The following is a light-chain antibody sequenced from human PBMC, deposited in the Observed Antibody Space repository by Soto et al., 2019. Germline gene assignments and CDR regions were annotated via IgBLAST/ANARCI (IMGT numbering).Light chain of an antibody. CDR3: AAWDDSLNAHYV. J-gene: IGLJ1*01. Sequence: QSVLTQPPSASGAPGQTVTISCSGSGSNIGSHTVNWYQHLPGTAPKLLIYSNNQRPSGVPDRFSGSKSGTSASLAISGLQSEDEADYYCAAWDDSLNAHYVFGTGTKVTVL. CDR2: SNN. CDR1: GSNIGSHT. V-gene: IGLV1-44*01.